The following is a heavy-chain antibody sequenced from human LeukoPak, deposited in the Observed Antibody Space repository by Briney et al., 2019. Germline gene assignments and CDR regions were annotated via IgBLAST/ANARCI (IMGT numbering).Heavy chain of an antibody. J-gene: IGHJ6*03. CDR1: GGSFSGYY. D-gene: IGHD3-9*01. CDR2: INHSGST. CDR3: ARGGGNLLPYFDPKYYYYMDV. V-gene: IGHV4-34*01. Sequence: PSETLSLTGGVYGGSFSGYYLTWIRQPPGKGLGWIGEINHSGSTNFNPSLKSRVSVSIDTSKSQFSLKLSSVTAADTALYYCARGGGNLLPYFDPKYYYYMDVWGKGTTVTVSS.